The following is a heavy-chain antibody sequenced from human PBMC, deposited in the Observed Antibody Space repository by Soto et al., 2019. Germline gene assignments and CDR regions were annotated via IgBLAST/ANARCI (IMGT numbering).Heavy chain of an antibody. CDR3: AKRIAAAIYYYYGMDV. CDR1: GFTFSSYA. J-gene: IGHJ6*02. CDR2: ISGSGGST. Sequence: GGSLRLSCAASGFTFSSYAMSWVRQAPGKGLEWVSAISGSGGSTYYADSVKGRFTISRDNSKNTLYLQMNSLRAEDTAVYYCAKRIAAAIYYYYGMDVWGQGTTVTVSS. D-gene: IGHD6-13*01. V-gene: IGHV3-23*01.